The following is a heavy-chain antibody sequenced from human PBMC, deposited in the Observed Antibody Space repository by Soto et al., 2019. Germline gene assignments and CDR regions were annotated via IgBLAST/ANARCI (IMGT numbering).Heavy chain of an antibody. Sequence: QITLKESGPTLVEPTQTLTLTCTFSGFSLATTGVGVGWIRQPPGKAPECLALIYWDDGKVYSPSLMRRLTVTKDTSKNQVVLRMTNVDPVDTGTFYGAHRRSGPNWNAGFFDDWGQGALVTVSS. CDR2: IYWDDGK. V-gene: IGHV2-5*02. CDR3: AHRRSGPNWNAGFFDD. D-gene: IGHD1-20*01. J-gene: IGHJ4*02. CDR1: GFSLATTGVG.